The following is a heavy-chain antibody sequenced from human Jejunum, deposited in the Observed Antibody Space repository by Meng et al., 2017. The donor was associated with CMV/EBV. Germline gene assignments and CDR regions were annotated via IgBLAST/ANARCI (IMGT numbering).Heavy chain of an antibody. CDR1: GGAVTSGDYY. CDR3: AREGTDYNYFDY. J-gene: IGHJ4*02. CDR2: IHYNGKT. Sequence: SGGAVTSGDYYGNWIRQSPGKGLEWIAYIHYNGKTKSNPYLQSRVTTSVDTSKNQVSLKLRSVTAADTAVYYCAREGTDYNYFDYWGQGTLVTVSS. D-gene: IGHD3/OR15-3a*01. V-gene: IGHV4-61*08.